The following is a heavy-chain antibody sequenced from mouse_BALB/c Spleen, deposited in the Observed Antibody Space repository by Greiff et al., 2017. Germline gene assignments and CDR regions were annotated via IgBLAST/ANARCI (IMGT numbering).Heavy chain of an antibody. CDR1: GFTFTDYY. D-gene: IGHD2-1*01. Sequence: EVKLMESGGGLVQPGGSLRLSCATSGFTFTDYYMSWVRQPPGKALEWLGFIRNKANGYTTEYSASVKGRFTISRDNSQSILYLQMNTLRAEDSATYYCARVYSYSGGYYAMDYWGQGTSVTVSS. CDR3: ARVYSYSGGYYAMDY. CDR2: IRNKANGYTT. J-gene: IGHJ4*01. V-gene: IGHV7-3*02.